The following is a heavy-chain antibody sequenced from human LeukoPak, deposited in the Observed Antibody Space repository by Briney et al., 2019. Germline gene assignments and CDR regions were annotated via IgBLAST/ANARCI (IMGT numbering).Heavy chain of an antibody. CDR2: ISNIGRT. Sequence: SETLSLTCNVSGASISSYYWSWIRQPPGKGLEWIGYISNIGRTNYNPSLNSRVTISVDTSKNQFSLHLSSVTAADTAVYYCARDKTGNNWFDPWGQGTLVTVSS. D-gene: IGHD1-1*01. CDR1: GASISSYY. J-gene: IGHJ5*02. V-gene: IGHV4-59*01. CDR3: ARDKTGNNWFDP.